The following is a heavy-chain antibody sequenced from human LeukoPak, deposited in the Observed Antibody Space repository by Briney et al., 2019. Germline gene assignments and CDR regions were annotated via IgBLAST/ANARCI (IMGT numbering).Heavy chain of an antibody. Sequence: SETLSLTCTVSGGSISSYYWSWIRQPPGKGLEWIGSIYYSGSTYYNPSLKSRVTISVDTSKNQFSLKLSSVTAADTAVYYCACVEAAGNHPQYYYYGMDVWGQGTTVTVSS. V-gene: IGHV4-39*07. CDR2: IYYSGST. J-gene: IGHJ6*02. CDR1: GGSISSYY. CDR3: ACVEAAGNHPQYYYYGMDV. D-gene: IGHD6-13*01.